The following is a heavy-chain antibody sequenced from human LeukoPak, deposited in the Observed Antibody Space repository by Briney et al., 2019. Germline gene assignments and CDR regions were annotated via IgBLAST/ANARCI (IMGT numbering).Heavy chain of an antibody. CDR1: GFTFSNYP. J-gene: IGHJ4*02. CDR3: ARGLAYGDIVVVPAEY. D-gene: IGHD2-2*01. V-gene: IGHV3-30-3*01. CDR2: ISYDGSKI. Sequence: PGGSLRLSCAASGFTFSNYPLHWVRQAPGKGLEWVTLISYDGSKIYYADSVKGRFTISRDNSKNTLYLQMNSLRAEDTAVYYCARGLAYGDIVVVPAEYWGQGTLVTVSS.